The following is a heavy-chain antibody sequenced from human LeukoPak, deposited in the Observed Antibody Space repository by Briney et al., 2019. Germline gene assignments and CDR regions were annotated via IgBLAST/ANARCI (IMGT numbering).Heavy chain of an antibody. Sequence: GASVKVSCKASGYTFTSYDINWVRQATGQGLEWMGWMNPNSGNTGYAQKFQGRVTMTRNTSISTAYMELSSLRSEDTAVYYCARYCSGGSCYSLSLDYWGRGTLVTVSS. CDR2: MNPNSGNT. CDR3: ARYCSGGSCYSLSLDY. V-gene: IGHV1-8*01. D-gene: IGHD2-15*01. CDR1: GYTFTSYD. J-gene: IGHJ4*02.